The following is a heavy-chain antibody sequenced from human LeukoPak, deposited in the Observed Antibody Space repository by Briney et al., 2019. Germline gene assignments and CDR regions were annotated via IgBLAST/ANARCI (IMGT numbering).Heavy chain of an antibody. CDR1: GGTFSSYA. Sequence: ASVKVSCKASGGTFSSYAISWVRQAPGQGLEWMGRIIPILGVANYAQKFQGRVTITADKSTSTAYMELSSLRSEDTAVYYCARDSGAYYYDSSVRADYWGQGTLVTVSS. D-gene: IGHD3-22*01. CDR3: ARDSGAYYYDSSVRADY. CDR2: IIPILGVA. J-gene: IGHJ4*02. V-gene: IGHV1-69*04.